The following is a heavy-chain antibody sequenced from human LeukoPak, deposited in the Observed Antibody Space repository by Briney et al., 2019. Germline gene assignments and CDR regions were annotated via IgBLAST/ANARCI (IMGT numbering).Heavy chain of an antibody. CDR3: ARGENWAFDY. Sequence: GGSLRLSCAASGFTFSSYSMNWVRQGPGEGLEWVSYISSSSGAISYADSMKGRFTISRDNAKNSLYLQMNSLRDEDAAVYYCARGENWAFDYWGQGTLVTVSS. CDR1: GFTFSSYS. CDR2: ISSSSGAI. J-gene: IGHJ4*02. D-gene: IGHD7-27*01. V-gene: IGHV3-48*02.